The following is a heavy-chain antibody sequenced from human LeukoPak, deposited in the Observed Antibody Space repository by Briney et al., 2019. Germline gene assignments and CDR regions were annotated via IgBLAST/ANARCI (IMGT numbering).Heavy chain of an antibody. CDR2: VNSDGTTT. CDR3: ARKYYGSGSVGAFDI. CDR1: GFTFSSYW. Sequence: GGSLRLSCAASGFTFSSYWMHWVRQAPGKGLVGVSRVNSDGTTTNYADSVKGRFTISRDNAKNTLYLQMNSLRAEDTAVYYCARKYYGSGSVGAFDIWGQGTMVTVSS. D-gene: IGHD3-10*01. J-gene: IGHJ3*02. V-gene: IGHV3-74*01.